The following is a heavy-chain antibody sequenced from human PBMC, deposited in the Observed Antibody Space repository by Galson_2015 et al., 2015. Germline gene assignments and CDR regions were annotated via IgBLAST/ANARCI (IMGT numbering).Heavy chain of an antibody. V-gene: IGHV3-23*01. CDR2: ISGSGLDWISSISGRGGAT. CDR1: GFTFSRSA. Sequence: SLRLSCAASGFTFSRSAMTWVRQAAGKGLEWVSSISGSGLDWISSISGRGGATYYADSVKGRFTISRDNSKNTLYLQMNSLRAEDTAVYYCATTRGHYDFWSGYYPKLLLGYYMDVWGKGTTVTVSS. CDR3: ATTRGHYDFWSGYYPKLLLGYYMDV. D-gene: IGHD3-3*01. J-gene: IGHJ6*03.